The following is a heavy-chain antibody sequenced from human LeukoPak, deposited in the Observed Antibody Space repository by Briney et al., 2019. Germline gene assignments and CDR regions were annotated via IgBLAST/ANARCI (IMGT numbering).Heavy chain of an antibody. CDR2: INHSGST. Sequence: SSETLSLACTVYGGSFSGYYWSWIRQPPGKGLEWIGEINHSGSTNYNPSLKSRVTISVDTSKNQFSLKLSSVTAADTAVYYCARLDSSGYALDYWGQGTLVTVSS. CDR1: GGSFSGYY. D-gene: IGHD3-22*01. V-gene: IGHV4-34*01. CDR3: ARLDSSGYALDY. J-gene: IGHJ4*02.